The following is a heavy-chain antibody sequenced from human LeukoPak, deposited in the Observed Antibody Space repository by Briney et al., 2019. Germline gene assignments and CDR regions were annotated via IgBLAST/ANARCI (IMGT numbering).Heavy chain of an antibody. CDR2: ISDGGTDT. CDR1: GFTFSTYW. Sequence: PGGSLRLSCAASGFTFSTYWMHWVRQVPGKGLEWVSTISDGGTDTYYGDSVKGRFTISRDDSENTLFLQMNSLRADDTAVYFCAKRLWSGEIPYWGQGTLVTVSS. D-gene: IGHD3-10*01. J-gene: IGHJ4*02. CDR3: AKRLWSGEIPY. V-gene: IGHV3-23*01.